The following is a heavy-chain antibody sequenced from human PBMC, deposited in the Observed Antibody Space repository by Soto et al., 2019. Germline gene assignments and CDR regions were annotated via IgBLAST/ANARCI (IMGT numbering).Heavy chain of an antibody. D-gene: IGHD1-26*01. J-gene: IGHJ6*02. CDR1: GFTFSSYA. V-gene: IGHV3-23*01. CDR3: ARELLLYYCYGMDV. CDR2: ISGSGGST. Sequence: EVQLLESGGGLVQPGGSLRLSCAASGFTFSSYAMSWVRQAPGKGLEWVSAISGSGGSTYYADSVKGRFTISRDNSKNTLYLQMNSLRAEDTAVYYWARELLLYYCYGMDVWGHGTTVTVS.